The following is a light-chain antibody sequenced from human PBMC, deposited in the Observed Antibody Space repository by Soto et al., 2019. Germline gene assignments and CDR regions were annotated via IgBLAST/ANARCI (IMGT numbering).Light chain of an antibody. CDR2: GAS. CDR3: QQYGASPQT. J-gene: IGKJ1*01. V-gene: IGKV3-20*01. CDR1: QSISARH. Sequence: EIVLTQSPGTLSLSPGERSTLSFSSSQSISARHLAWYQQKPGQAPRLLIYGASSRATGIPDRLSGSGSGTDFTLTISRLEPEDFAVYYCQQYGASPQTFGQGTKVDI.